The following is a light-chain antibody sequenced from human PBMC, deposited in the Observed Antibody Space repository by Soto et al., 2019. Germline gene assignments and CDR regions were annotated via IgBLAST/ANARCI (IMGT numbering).Light chain of an antibody. CDR1: QSISSW. CDR2: KAS. J-gene: IGKJ4*01. Sequence: DIQMTQSPSTLSASVGDRVTITCRDSQSISSWLAWYQQKQGKAPKLLIYKASSLESGVPSRFSGSGSGTEFTLTISSRQPDDFATYYCQQYNSYPLTFGGGTKVEIK. CDR3: QQYNSYPLT. V-gene: IGKV1-5*03.